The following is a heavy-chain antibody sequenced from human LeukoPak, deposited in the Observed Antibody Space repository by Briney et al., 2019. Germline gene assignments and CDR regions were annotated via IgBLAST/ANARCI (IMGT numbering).Heavy chain of an antibody. D-gene: IGHD4-17*01. CDR1: GGSISSGDYY. CDR3: ARGGGYGDHDY. Sequence: SQTLSLTCTVSGGSISSGDYYWSWVRQPPGKGLEWIGYIYYSGSTYYNPSLKSRVTISVDTSKNQFSLRLSSVTAADTAVYYCARGGGYGDHDYWGQGTLVTVSS. J-gene: IGHJ4*02. CDR2: IYYSGST. V-gene: IGHV4-30-4*08.